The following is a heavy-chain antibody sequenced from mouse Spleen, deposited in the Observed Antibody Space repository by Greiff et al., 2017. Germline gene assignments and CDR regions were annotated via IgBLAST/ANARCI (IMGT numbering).Heavy chain of an antibody. D-gene: IGHD1-1*01. J-gene: IGHJ1*01. V-gene: IGHV1-47*01. CDR2: FHPYNDDT. Sequence: QVQLQQSGAELVKPGASVRMSCKASGYTFTTYPIEWMKQNHGKSLEWIGNFHPYNDDTKYNEKFKGKATLTVEKSSSTVYLELSRLTSDDSAVYYCARGYYDGSYGYFDVWGAGTTVTVSS. CDR1: GYTFTTYP. CDR3: ARGYYDGSYGYFDV.